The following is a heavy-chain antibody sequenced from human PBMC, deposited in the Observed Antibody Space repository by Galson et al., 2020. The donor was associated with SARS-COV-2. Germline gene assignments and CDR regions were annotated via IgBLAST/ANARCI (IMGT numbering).Heavy chain of an antibody. CDR2: TYYSGST. CDR1: GGSIRSGGYY. D-gene: IGHD6-6*01. CDR3: ARCEYSSSGTAFDY. Sequence: ETSETLSLTCTVSGGSIRSGGYYWSWIRQHPGKGLEWIGYTYYSGSTYYNPSLKSRVTISVDTSKNQFSLKLSSVTAADTAVYYCARCEYSSSGTAFDYWGQGTLVTVSS. V-gene: IGHV4-31*03. J-gene: IGHJ4*02.